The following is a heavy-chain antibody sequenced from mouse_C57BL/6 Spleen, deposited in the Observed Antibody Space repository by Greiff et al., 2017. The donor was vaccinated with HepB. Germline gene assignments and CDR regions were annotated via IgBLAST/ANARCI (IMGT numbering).Heavy chain of an antibody. D-gene: IGHD2-3*01. Sequence: EVKLVESGGGLVQPKGSLKLSCAASGFSFNTYAMNWVRQAPGKGLEWVARIRSKSNNYATYYADSVKDRFTISRDDSESMLYLQMNNLKTEDTAMYYCVRHFDGYSYYYAMDYWGQGTSVTVSS. CDR1: GFSFNTYA. J-gene: IGHJ4*01. V-gene: IGHV10-1*01. CDR3: VRHFDGYSYYYAMDY. CDR2: IRSKSNNYAT.